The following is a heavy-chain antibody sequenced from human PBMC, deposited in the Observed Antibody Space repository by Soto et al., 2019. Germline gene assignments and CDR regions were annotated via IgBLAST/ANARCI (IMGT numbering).Heavy chain of an antibody. J-gene: IGHJ3*02. CDR3: ARGFLQLWLLNAFDI. CDR1: GFTFSSYG. V-gene: IGHV3-33*01. Sequence: GESLKISCAASGFTFSSYGMHWVRQAPGKGLEWVAVIWYDGSNKYYADSVKGRFTISRDNSKNTLYLQMNSLRAEDTAVYYCARGFLQLWLLNAFDIWGQGTMVTVSS. D-gene: IGHD5-18*01. CDR2: IWYDGSNK.